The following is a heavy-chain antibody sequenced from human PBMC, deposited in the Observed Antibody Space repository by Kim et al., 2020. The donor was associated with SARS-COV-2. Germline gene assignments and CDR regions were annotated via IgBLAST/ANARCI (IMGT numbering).Heavy chain of an antibody. Sequence: ASVKVSCKASGYTFIAYYIQWVRQAPGQGLEWMGRINPNSGGPDYAQQFEGRVTMSRDTSINTAYMELSRLRSDDTAIYYCARSAILDTYGYYYYGMDVWGQGTTVTVS. J-gene: IGHJ6*02. D-gene: IGHD5-18*01. CDR3: ARSAILDTYGYYYYGMDV. CDR2: INPNSGGP. CDR1: GYTFIAYY. V-gene: IGHV1-2*06.